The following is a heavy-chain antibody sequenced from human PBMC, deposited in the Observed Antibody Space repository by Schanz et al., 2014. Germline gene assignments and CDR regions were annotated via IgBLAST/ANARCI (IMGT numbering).Heavy chain of an antibody. V-gene: IGHV1-18*01. J-gene: IGHJ4*02. Sequence: QIQLVQSGPEVKKPGATVTVSCKASGYIFINSGISWVRQAPGQGLEWMGWISVYNHNKEYDQKFQGRVTMTTDTSTSTAYMALTDLRSDDTAVYYCARDRRFFDRDDLYYFDSWGQGTLVTGAS. CDR3: ARDRRFFDRDDLYYFDS. CDR1: GYIFINSG. D-gene: IGHD3-3*01. CDR2: ISVYNHNK.